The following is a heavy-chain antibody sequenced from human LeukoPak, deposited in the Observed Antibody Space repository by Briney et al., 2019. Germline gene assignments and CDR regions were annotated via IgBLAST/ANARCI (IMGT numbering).Heavy chain of an antibody. CDR1: GGSSSGYY. CDR3: ASGVYDYVWGSLTWQQDAFDI. D-gene: IGHD3-16*01. J-gene: IGHJ3*02. V-gene: IGHV4-34*01. CDR2: INHSGST. Sequence: SETLSLTCAVYGGSSSGYYWSWIRQPPGKGLEWIGEINHSGSTNYNPSLKSRVTISVDTSKNQFSLKLSSVTAADTAVYYCASGVYDYVWGSLTWQQDAFDIWGQGTMVTVSS.